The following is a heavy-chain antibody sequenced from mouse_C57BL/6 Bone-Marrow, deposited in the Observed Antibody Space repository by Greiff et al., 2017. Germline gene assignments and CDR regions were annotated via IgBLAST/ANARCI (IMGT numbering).Heavy chain of an antibody. J-gene: IGHJ2*01. D-gene: IGHD1-1*01. Sequence: VQLQQSGAELVRPGASVTLSCTASGYTFTDYEMHWVKQTPVHGLEWIGAIDPETGGTAYNQKFKGKAILTADKSSSTAYMELRSLTSEDAAVYYCTRWDYGSSYDYFDYWGQGTTLTVSS. CDR1: GYTFTDYE. V-gene: IGHV1-15*01. CDR3: TRWDYGSSYDYFDY. CDR2: IDPETGGT.